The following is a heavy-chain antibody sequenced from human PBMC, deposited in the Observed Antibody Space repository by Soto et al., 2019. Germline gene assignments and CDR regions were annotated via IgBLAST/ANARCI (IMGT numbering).Heavy chain of an antibody. D-gene: IGHD2-2*01. CDR3: ARVGWGVVVPAARFTTGTTFDY. CDR2: IIPILGIA. Sequence: QVQLVQSGAEVKKPGSSVKVSCKASGGTFSSYTISWVRQAPGQGLEWMGRIIPILGIANYAQKFQGRVTITADKSTSTAYMELSSLRSEDTAVYYCARVGWGVVVPAARFTTGTTFDYWGQGTLVTVSS. CDR1: GGTFSSYT. V-gene: IGHV1-69*02. J-gene: IGHJ4*02.